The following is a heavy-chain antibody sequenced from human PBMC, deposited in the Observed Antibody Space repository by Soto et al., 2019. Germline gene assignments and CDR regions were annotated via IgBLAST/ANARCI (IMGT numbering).Heavy chain of an antibody. D-gene: IGHD3-22*01. CDR2: INPNSGGT. CDR3: ARDSLLYYYDSSGYPSY. Sequence: ASVKVSCKASGYTFTGYYMHWVRQAPGQGLEWMGWINPNSGGTNYAQKFQGRVTMTRDTSISTAYMELSRLRSDDTAVYYCARDSLLYYYDSSGYPSYWGQGTLVTVSS. CDR1: GYTFTGYY. V-gene: IGHV1-2*02. J-gene: IGHJ4*02.